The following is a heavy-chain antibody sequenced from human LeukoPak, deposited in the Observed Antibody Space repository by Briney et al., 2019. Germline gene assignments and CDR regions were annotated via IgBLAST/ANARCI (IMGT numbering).Heavy chain of an antibody. Sequence: GGSLRLSCAASEFTFSSHSVNWVRQAPGKGLEWVSYINSASSTIYYADSVRGRFTISRDNAKNSLYLQMNSLRAEDTAVYYCARFAAYDRSGFDYWGQGTLVTVSS. CDR3: ARFAAYDRSGFDY. D-gene: IGHD3-22*01. CDR2: INSASSTI. CDR1: EFTFSSHS. J-gene: IGHJ4*02. V-gene: IGHV3-48*04.